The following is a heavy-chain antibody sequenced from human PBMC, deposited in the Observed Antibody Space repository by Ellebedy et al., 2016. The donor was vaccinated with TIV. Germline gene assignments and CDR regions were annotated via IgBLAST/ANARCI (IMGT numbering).Heavy chain of an antibody. Sequence: SETLSLTCTVSGGSISTSTYYWGWIRQPPGKGLEWIGTIYNSGDTYYNPSLKSRVTISVDTSKNQFSLKLTSVTAADTALYYCARNLVIFTFDKCYFDLWGRGTLVTVSS. CDR1: GGSISTSTYY. CDR3: ARNLVIFTFDKCYFDL. J-gene: IGHJ2*01. V-gene: IGHV4-39*01. CDR2: IYNSGDT. D-gene: IGHD3/OR15-3a*01.